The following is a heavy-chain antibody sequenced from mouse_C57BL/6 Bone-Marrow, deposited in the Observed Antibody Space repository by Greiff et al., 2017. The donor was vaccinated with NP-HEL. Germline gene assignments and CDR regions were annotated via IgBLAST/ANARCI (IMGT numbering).Heavy chain of an antibody. D-gene: IGHD1-1*01. CDR1: GFTFSDYG. V-gene: IGHV5-17*01. J-gene: IGHJ2*01. CDR2: ISSGSSTI. CDR3: ARDYGSLFDY. Sequence: EVQLVESGGGLVKPGGSLTLSCAASGFTFSDYGMHWVRQAPETGLEWVAYISSGSSTIYYADTVKGRFTISRDNAKNTLFLQMTSLRSEDTAMYYCARDYGSLFDYWGQGTTLTVSS.